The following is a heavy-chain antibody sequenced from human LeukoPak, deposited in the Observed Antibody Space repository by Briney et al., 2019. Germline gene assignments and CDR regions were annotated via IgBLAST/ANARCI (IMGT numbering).Heavy chain of an antibody. Sequence: SVKVSCKASGGTFSSYAISWVRQAPGQGLEWMGRIIPIFGTANYAQKLQGRVTITTDESTSTAYMELSSLRSEDTAVYYCARDTYYYDSSGYYYFDYWGQGTLVTVSS. V-gene: IGHV1-69*05. CDR2: IIPIFGTA. CDR3: ARDTYYYDSSGYYYFDY. J-gene: IGHJ4*02. D-gene: IGHD3-22*01. CDR1: GGTFSSYA.